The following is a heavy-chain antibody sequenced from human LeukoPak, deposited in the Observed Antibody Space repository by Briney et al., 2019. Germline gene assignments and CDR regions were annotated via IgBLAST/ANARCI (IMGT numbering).Heavy chain of an antibody. V-gene: IGHV4-59*01. CDR3: ARVNILTGSFFDY. CDR2: IYYSGST. J-gene: IGHJ4*02. CDR1: GGSISSYY. Sequence: SETLSLTCTVSGGSISSYYWSWIRQPPGKGLEWIGYIYYSGSTNYNPSLKSRVTISVDTSKNQFSLKQSSVTAADTAVYYCARVNILTGSFFDYWGQGTLVTVSS. D-gene: IGHD3-9*01.